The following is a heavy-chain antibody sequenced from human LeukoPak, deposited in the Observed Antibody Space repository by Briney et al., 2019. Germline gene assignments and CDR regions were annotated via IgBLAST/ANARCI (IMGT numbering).Heavy chain of an antibody. CDR3: ARYSSGWYLNYFDY. V-gene: IGHV4-34*01. CDR1: GGSFSGYY. Sequence: SETLSLTCAVYGGSFSGYYWSWIRQPPGKGLEWIGEINHSGSTNYNPSLKSRVTITVDTSKNQFSLRLSSVTAADTAVYYCARYSSGWYLNYFDYRGQGTLVTVSS. J-gene: IGHJ4*02. D-gene: IGHD6-19*01. CDR2: INHSGST.